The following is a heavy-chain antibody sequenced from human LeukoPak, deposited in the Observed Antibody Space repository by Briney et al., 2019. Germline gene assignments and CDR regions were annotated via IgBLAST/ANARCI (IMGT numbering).Heavy chain of an antibody. D-gene: IGHD1-26*01. V-gene: IGHV4-4*02. CDR1: GGSITSTNW. CDR2: ISLTGRT. J-gene: IGHJ4*02. CDR3: TRESGPYCPFGY. Sequence: PSETLSLTCGLSGGSITSTNWWSWVRQPPGQGLEWIGEISLTGRTNYNPSLIGRVIMSLDESRNQLSLTLTSVTAADTAMYYCTRESGPYCPFGYWGQGTLVVVPS.